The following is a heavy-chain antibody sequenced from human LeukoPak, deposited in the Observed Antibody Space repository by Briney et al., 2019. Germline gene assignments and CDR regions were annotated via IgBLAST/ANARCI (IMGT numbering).Heavy chain of an antibody. Sequence: SGPTLVKPTETLTLTCTFSGFSLDSTAVGVGWVRQPPGKALEWLALIYGSDDKRYMPSLQNRLTITKDTSKNLVVLTMANVDPVDTATYYCARQGYGYVYFDFWGREILVTVSS. D-gene: IGHD5-18*01. CDR2: IYGSDDK. V-gene: IGHV2-5*01. CDR3: ARQGYGYVYFDF. CDR1: GFSLDSTAVG. J-gene: IGHJ4*02.